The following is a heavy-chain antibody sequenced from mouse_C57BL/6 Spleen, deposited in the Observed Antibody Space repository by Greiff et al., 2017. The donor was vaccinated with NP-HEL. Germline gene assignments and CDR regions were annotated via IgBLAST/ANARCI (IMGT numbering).Heavy chain of an antibody. CDR3: RCYPYYAMDY. Sequence: QVQLQQPGAELVKPGASVKLSCKASGYTFTSYWMHWVKQRPGQGLEWIGMIHPNSGSTNYNEKFKSKATLTVDKSSSTAYMQLSSLTSEDSAVYYGRCYPYYAMDYWGQGTSVTVSS. D-gene: IGHD1-1*01. V-gene: IGHV1-64*01. CDR2: IHPNSGST. CDR1: GYTFTSYW. J-gene: IGHJ4*01.